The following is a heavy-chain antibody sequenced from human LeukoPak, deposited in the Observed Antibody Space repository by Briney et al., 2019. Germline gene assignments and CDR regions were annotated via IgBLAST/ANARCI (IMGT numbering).Heavy chain of an antibody. Sequence: SETLSLTCGVSGGSISGANWWSWVRQPPGQGLEWIGEISLAGQTNYNPSLNGRVTMSLDKSSNQLSLHLTSVTAADTATYFCSRESGPFCPFGYWGQGALVTVSS. V-gene: IGHV4/OR15-8*02. D-gene: IGHD1-26*01. CDR2: ISLAGQT. CDR3: SRESGPFCPFGY. J-gene: IGHJ4*02. CDR1: GGSISGANW.